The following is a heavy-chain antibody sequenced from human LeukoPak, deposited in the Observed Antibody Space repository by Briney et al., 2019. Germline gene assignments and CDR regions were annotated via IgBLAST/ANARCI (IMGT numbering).Heavy chain of an antibody. CDR2: IYYSGST. V-gene: IGHV4-31*03. Sequence: SETLSLTCTVSGGSISSGGYYWSWSRQHPGKVLEWIVYIYYSGSTYYNPSLKSRVTLSVDTSKNQFSLKLSSVTAADTAVYYCARDLRSSSYYYYGMDVWGQGTTVTVSS. CDR1: GGSISSGGYY. D-gene: IGHD6-6*01. J-gene: IGHJ6*02. CDR3: ARDLRSSSYYYYGMDV.